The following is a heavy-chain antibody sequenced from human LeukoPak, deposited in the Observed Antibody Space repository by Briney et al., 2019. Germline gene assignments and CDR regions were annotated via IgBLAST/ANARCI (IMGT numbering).Heavy chain of an antibody. CDR1: GGSISSSSYY. CDR3: ARSLRSGWPFDY. D-gene: IGHD6-19*01. V-gene: IGHV4-39*07. J-gene: IGHJ4*02. CDR2: IYYSGST. Sequence: SETLSLTCTVSGGSISSSSYYWGWIRQPPGKGLEWIGSIYYSGSTYYNPSLKSRVTISVDKSMNQFSLKLSSVTAADTAVYYCARSLRSGWPFDYWGQGTLVTVSS.